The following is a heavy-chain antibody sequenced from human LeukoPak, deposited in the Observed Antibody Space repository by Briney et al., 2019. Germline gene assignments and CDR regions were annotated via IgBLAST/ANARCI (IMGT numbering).Heavy chain of an antibody. Sequence: PGGSLRLSSAASGFTFSSHDMHWVRQPTGKGLEWVSVIGTAGNTYYTDSVKGRFTISRENAKNSLYLQMDNLRAEDTAVYYCARSKSYSSGWTDFDCWGQGTLVTVSS. J-gene: IGHJ4*02. V-gene: IGHV3-13*01. CDR1: GFTFSSHD. CDR2: IGTAGNT. CDR3: ARSKSYSSGWTDFDC. D-gene: IGHD6-19*01.